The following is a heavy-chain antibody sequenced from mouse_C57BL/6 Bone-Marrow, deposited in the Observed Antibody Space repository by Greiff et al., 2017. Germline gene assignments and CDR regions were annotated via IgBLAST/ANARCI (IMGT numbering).Heavy chain of an antibody. J-gene: IGHJ4*01. Sequence: EVQRVESGGGLVKPGGSLKLSCAASGFTFSSYAMSWVRQTPEKRLEWVATISDGGSYTYYPDNVKGRFTISRDNAKNNLYLQMSHLKSEDTAMYYCARDSKPLYAMDYWGQGTSVTVSS. D-gene: IGHD2-5*01. CDR3: ARDSKPLYAMDY. CDR2: ISDGGSYT. V-gene: IGHV5-4*01. CDR1: GFTFSSYA.